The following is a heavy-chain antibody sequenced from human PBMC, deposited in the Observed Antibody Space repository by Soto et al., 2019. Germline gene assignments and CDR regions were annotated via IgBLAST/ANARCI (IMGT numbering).Heavy chain of an antibody. J-gene: IGHJ4*02. V-gene: IGHV4-31*03. CDR1: GGSISSGGYY. CDR3: ARVGYYDSSGYPYFDY. Sequence: ASETLSLTCTVSGGSISSGGYYWSWIRQHPGKGLEWIGYIYYSGSTYYNPSLKSRVTISVDTSKNQFSLKLSSVTAADTAVYYCARVGYYDSSGYPYFDYWGQGTLVTVSS. CDR2: IYYSGST. D-gene: IGHD3-22*01.